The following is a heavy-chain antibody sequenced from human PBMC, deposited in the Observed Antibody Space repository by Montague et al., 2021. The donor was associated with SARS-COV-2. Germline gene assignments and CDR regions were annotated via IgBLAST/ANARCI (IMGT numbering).Heavy chain of an antibody. CDR2: IYYSGTT. CDR1: AGAIRDTDYF. V-gene: IGHV4-39*01. D-gene: IGHD3-16*01. Sequence: SETLSLTCTVSAGAIRDTDYFWSWIRQPPGKGLEWIGSIYYSGTTYHNPSLKSRVTISVDTSKNQISLKLSSVTAADTAVYFCARHRDNLGSLNWFAPWGQGTLVTVSS. CDR3: ARHRDNLGSLNWFAP. J-gene: IGHJ5*02.